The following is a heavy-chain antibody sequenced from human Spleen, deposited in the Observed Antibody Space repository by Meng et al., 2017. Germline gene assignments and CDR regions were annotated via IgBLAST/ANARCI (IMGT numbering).Heavy chain of an antibody. Sequence: TLSLTCTVSGGSISSGGYYWSWIRQHPGKGLEWIGYIYYSGSTYYNPSLKNRVIISVDTSKNQFSLKLSSVTAADTAVYYCARGWLYAFDIWGQGTMVTVSS. D-gene: IGHD3-22*01. CDR2: IYYSGST. V-gene: IGHV4-31*03. CDR1: GGSISSGGYY. CDR3: ARGWLYAFDI. J-gene: IGHJ3*02.